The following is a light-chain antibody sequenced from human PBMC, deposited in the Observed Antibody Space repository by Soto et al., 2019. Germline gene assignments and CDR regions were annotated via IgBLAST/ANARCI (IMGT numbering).Light chain of an antibody. J-gene: IGKJ4*01. V-gene: IGKV3-11*01. CDR3: QQRSNWPLT. CDR2: DAS. Sequence: EIVLTQSPATLSLSPGERATLSCRASQSVSSYLAWYQQKPGQAPRLLIYDASNRATGIPARFSGSGSATDFTLTISSLEPEDFAVYYCQQRSNWPLTFGGGTKVAIK. CDR1: QSVSSY.